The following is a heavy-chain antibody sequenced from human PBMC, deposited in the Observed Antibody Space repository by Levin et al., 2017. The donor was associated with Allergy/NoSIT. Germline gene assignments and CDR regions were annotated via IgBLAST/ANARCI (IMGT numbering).Heavy chain of an antibody. CDR3: ARGAAEYYYYGMDV. D-gene: IGHD6-13*01. CDR2: INPNSGGT. CDR1: GYTFTGYY. J-gene: IGHJ6*02. V-gene: IGHV1-2*02. Sequence: GESLKISCKASGYTFTGYYMHWVRQAPGQGLEWMGWINPNSGGTNYAQKFQGRVTMTRDTSISTAYMELSRLRSDDTAVYYCARGAAEYYYYGMDVWGQGTTVTVSS.